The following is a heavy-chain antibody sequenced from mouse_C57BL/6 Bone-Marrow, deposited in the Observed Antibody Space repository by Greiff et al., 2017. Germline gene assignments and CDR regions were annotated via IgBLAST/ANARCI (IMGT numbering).Heavy chain of an antibody. CDR1: GYAFSSYW. D-gene: IGHD1-1*01. CDR2: IYPGDGDT. CDR3: ARGRLLRLYYFDY. V-gene: IGHV1-80*01. J-gene: IGHJ2*01. Sequence: QVQLQQSGAELVKPGASVKISCKASGYAFSSYWMNWVKQRPGKGLEWIGQIYPGDGDTNYNGKFKGKATLTADKSSSTAYMQLSSLTSEDSAVYFCARGRLLRLYYFDYWGQGTTLTVSS.